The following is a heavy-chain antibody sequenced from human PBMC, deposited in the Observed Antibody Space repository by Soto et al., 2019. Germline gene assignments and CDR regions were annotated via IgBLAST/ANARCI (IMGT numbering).Heavy chain of an antibody. J-gene: IGHJ4*02. Sequence: SVTLSLTCHVFGYSVNIDNYYWPWIRQPPGKDLEWIGNIYFSGSTYYNPSLNSRVTLSIDTSKNHFSLKLTSVTAADTAMYYCARHRAVAGLDYWGQGTLVTVSS. CDR1: GYSVNIDNYY. CDR3: ARHRAVAGLDY. V-gene: IGHV4-39*01. CDR2: IYFSGST. D-gene: IGHD6-19*01.